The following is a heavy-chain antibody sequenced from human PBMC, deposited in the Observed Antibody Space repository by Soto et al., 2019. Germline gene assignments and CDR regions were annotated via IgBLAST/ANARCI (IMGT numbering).Heavy chain of an antibody. D-gene: IGHD6-6*01. CDR3: AKGRKYSSSPTDY. CDR2: ISGSGGST. CDR1: GFTFSSYA. Sequence: LRLSCAASGFTFSSYAMSWVRQAPGKGLEWVSAISGSGGSTYYADSVKGRFTISRDNSKNTLYLQMNSLRAEDTAVYYCAKGRKYSSSPTDYWGQGTLVTVSS. V-gene: IGHV3-23*01. J-gene: IGHJ4*02.